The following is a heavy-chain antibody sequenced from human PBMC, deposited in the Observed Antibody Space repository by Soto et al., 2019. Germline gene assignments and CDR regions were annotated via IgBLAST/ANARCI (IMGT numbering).Heavy chain of an antibody. J-gene: IGHJ4*02. V-gene: IGHV3-23*01. D-gene: IGHD3-22*01. CDR2: INESGGRT. CDR1: GFIFNNYA. CDR3: AKGYSGNYYGLFDY. Sequence: GGSLRLSCAASGFIFNNYAMTWVRQAPGKGLEWVSTINESGGRTYYPDSVKGRFTISRDNSKNALYLQLNSLRAEDTAIYYCAKGYSGNYYGLFDYWGQGTLVTVSS.